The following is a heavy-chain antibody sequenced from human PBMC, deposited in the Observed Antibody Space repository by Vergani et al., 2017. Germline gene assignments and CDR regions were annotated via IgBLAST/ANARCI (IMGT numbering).Heavy chain of an antibody. Sequence: QVQLQESGPGLVKPSETLSLTCTVSGGSVSSGSYYWSWIRQPPGKGLEWIGYRYYSGSTNYNPSLKSRVTISVATSKNQFSLKLSSVTAADTAVYYCAREIAVAGTGGAYFDYWGQGNLVTVSS. J-gene: IGHJ4*02. CDR2: RYYSGST. V-gene: IGHV4-61*01. D-gene: IGHD6-19*01. CDR1: GGSVSSGSYY. CDR3: AREIAVAGTGGAYFDY.